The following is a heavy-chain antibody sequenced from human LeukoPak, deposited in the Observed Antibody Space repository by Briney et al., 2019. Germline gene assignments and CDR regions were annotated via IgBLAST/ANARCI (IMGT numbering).Heavy chain of an antibody. D-gene: IGHD2-15*01. CDR1: GFTFSNCG. J-gene: IGHJ4*02. Sequence: GGSLRLSCAAFGFTFSNCGMHWVRQAPGKGLEWVAVISSDGNHKYYADSVKGRFTISRDNSKNTLYLQMNSLRTEDAAVYYCASLLLYCSGSTCYSDYWGQGTLVTVSS. V-gene: IGHV3-30*03. CDR3: ASLLLYCSGSTCYSDY. CDR2: ISSDGNHK.